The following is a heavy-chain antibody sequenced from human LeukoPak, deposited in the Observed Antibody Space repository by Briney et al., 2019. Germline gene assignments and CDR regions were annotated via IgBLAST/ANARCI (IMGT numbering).Heavy chain of an antibody. CDR1: GFTFSSYA. Sequence: GGSLRLSWEASGFTFSSYAMSWVRQAPGKGRGWVSAISGSGGSTYYADSVKGRFTISRDNSKNTLYLQMNSLRAEDTAVYYCAKISWDSSGYYFLDYWGQGTLVTVSS. J-gene: IGHJ4*02. V-gene: IGHV3-23*01. CDR2: ISGSGGST. D-gene: IGHD3-22*01. CDR3: AKISWDSSGYYFLDY.